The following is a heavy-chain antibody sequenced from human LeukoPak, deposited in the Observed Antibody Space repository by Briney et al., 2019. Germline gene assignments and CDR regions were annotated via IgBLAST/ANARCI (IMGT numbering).Heavy chain of an antibody. CDR3: ARFSSGSNWFDA. CDR1: GASISSQF. J-gene: IGHJ5*02. V-gene: IGHV4-59*11. Sequence: SETLSLTCTVSGASISSQFWNWVRQPPGKRPEYIGYMSYSGNTNYNPSLKSRVTISLDTSKNQFSLKLTSLTAADTAVYYCARFSSGSNWFDAWDQGILVTVSS. CDR2: MSYSGNT.